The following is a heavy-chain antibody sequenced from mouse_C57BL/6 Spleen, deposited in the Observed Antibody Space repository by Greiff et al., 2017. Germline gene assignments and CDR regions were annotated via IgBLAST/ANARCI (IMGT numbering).Heavy chain of an antibody. Sequence: EVQLQQSGAELVKPGASVKLSCTASGFNIKDYYMHWVKQRTEQGLEWIGRIDPEDGETKYAPKFQGKATITADTSSNTAYLQLSSLTSKDTAVDYCARWGVVATRYFDVWGTGTTVTVSS. J-gene: IGHJ1*03. CDR3: ARWGVVATRYFDV. CDR2: IDPEDGET. D-gene: IGHD1-1*01. CDR1: GFNIKDYY. V-gene: IGHV14-2*01.